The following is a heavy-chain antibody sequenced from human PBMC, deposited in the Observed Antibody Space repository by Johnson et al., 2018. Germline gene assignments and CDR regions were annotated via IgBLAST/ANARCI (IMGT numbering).Heavy chain of an antibody. Sequence: QVQLVESGGGVVQPGRSPRLSCAASGFTLSTYGMHWVRQAPGKGLGWVAMIAYDGRSKYYVAYVKGRLTIPRDNSKNTLSPQMDSLRNADTGVYYCAKDWLGSYWYNYFDPWGQGTLVTVSS. V-gene: IGHV3-30*18. CDR3: AKDWLGSYWYNYFDP. J-gene: IGHJ5*02. CDR1: GFTLSTYG. CDR2: IAYDGRSK. D-gene: IGHD2-8*02.